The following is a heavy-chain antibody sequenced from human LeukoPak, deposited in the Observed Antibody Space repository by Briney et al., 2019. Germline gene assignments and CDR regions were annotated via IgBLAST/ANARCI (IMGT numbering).Heavy chain of an antibody. CDR2: MNPNSGNT. CDR3: AIGWGIVVVPAALDI. Sequence: ASVKVSCKASGYTFTSYDINWVRQATGQGLEWMGWMNPNSGNTGYAQKFQGRVTMIRNTSISTAYMELSILRSEDTAVYYCAIGWGIVVVPAALDIWGQGTMVTASS. V-gene: IGHV1-8*01. J-gene: IGHJ3*02. CDR1: GYTFTSYD. D-gene: IGHD2-2*01.